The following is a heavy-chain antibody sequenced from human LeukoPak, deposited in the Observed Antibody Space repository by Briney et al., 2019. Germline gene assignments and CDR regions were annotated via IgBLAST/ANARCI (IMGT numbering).Heavy chain of an antibody. CDR3: ARCYYGSGSYYNFIDY. CDR2: IYYSGST. CDR1: GGSISSSSYY. Sequence: SETLSLTCTVSGGSISSSSYYWGWIRQPPGKGLEWIGSIYYSGSTYYNPSLKSRVTISVDTSKNQFSLKLSSVTAAGTAVYYCARCYYGSGSYYNFIDYWGQGTLVTVSS. D-gene: IGHD3-10*01. V-gene: IGHV4-39*01. J-gene: IGHJ4*02.